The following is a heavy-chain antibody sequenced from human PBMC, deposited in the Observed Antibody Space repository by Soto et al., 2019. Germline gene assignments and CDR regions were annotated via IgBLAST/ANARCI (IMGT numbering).Heavy chain of an antibody. CDR2: TYSGGST. J-gene: IGHJ3*02. D-gene: IGHD3-16*01. CDR1: GFTVSSNY. Sequence: EVQLVESGGGLVQPGGSLRLSCAASGFTVSSNYMSWVRQAPGKGLEWVSVTYSGGSTYYADSVKGRSTISRDSSNNPLSLQMNSLRAEDTAVYYCARGGGSDAFDIWGQGTMVTVSS. V-gene: IGHV3-66*01. CDR3: ARGGGSDAFDI.